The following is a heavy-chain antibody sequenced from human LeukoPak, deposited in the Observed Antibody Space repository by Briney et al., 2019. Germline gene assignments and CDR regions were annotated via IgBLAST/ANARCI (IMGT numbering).Heavy chain of an antibody. CDR3: AKETIPYGRSYYYMDV. CDR1: VFTFDDYA. J-gene: IGHJ6*03. V-gene: IGHV3-43*02. CDR2: ISGDGGST. D-gene: IGHD3-10*01. Sequence: GGSLRLSCAASVFTFDDYAMDWVRQAPWKGLEWVSLISGDGGSTYYADSVKGRFTISRDNSKNSLHLQMNSLRTEDTALYYCAKETIPYGRSYYYMDVWGKGTTVTVSS.